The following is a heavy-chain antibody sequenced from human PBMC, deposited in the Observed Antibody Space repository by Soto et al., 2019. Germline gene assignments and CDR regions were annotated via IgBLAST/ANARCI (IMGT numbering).Heavy chain of an antibody. CDR2: ISGSGGST. D-gene: IGHD3-3*01. CDR1: GFTFSSYA. V-gene: IGHV3-23*01. J-gene: IGHJ4*02. CDR3: AKDLVSIFGVAPDY. Sequence: PGGSLRLSCAASGFTFSSYAMRWVRQAPGKGLEWVSAISGSGGSTDYADSVKGRFTISRDNSKNTLYLQMNSLRAEDTPLYSCAKDLVSIFGVAPDYWGQGTLLTVSS.